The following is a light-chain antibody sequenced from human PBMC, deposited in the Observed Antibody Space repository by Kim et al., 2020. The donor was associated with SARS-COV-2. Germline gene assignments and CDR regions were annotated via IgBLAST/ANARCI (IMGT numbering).Light chain of an antibody. Sequence: QFALTQPPSASGSPGQSVTISCTGTSRDIGAYNYVSWYQQHPGEAPKLIIFEVSKRPSGVPDRFSGSKSGNTASLTVSGLQAEDEADYYCCSYAGSKNFEVFGGGTQLTVL. CDR3: CSYAGSKNFEV. CDR2: EVS. CDR1: SRDIGAYNY. V-gene: IGLV2-8*01. J-gene: IGLJ3*02.